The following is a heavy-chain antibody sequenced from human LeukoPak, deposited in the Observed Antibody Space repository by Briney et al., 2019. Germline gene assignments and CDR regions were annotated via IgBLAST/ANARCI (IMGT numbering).Heavy chain of an antibody. Sequence: PGGSLRLSCAASGFTFSSYAMHWVRQAPGKGLEWVAVISYDGSNKYYADSVKGRFTISRDNSKNTLYLQMNSLRAEDTAVYYCARTYNWNFGWFDPWGQGTLVTVSS. D-gene: IGHD1-7*01. J-gene: IGHJ5*02. CDR2: ISYDGSNK. V-gene: IGHV3-30-3*01. CDR1: GFTFSSYA. CDR3: ARTYNWNFGWFDP.